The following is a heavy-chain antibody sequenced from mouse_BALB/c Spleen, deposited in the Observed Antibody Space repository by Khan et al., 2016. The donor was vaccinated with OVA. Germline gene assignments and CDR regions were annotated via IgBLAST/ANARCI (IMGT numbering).Heavy chain of an antibody. CDR3: ARQQFPLSMDS. CDR1: GYSLPSYS. CDR2: IWSDGRT. J-gene: IGHJ4*01. V-gene: IGHV2-6-2*01. Sequence: VQLQQSGPDLVAPSQSLSITCPVPGYSLPSYSIHRVRQPPGKGLEWLVVIWSDGRTTYHSALKSRLSTSKDNSKSQVFLKINSLQTDDTVMYYCARQQFPLSMDSWGQGTSVTVSS.